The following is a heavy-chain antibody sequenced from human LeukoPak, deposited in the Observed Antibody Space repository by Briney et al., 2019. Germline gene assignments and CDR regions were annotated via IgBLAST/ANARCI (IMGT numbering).Heavy chain of an antibody. CDR1: GFTFDDYA. D-gene: IGHD7-27*01. Sequence: GGSLRLSCAASGFTFDDYAMHWVRQAPGKGLEWVSGISWNSGSIGYADSVKGRFTISRDNAKNSLYLQMNSLRAEDTALYYCAKATGDYYFDYWGQGTLATVSS. J-gene: IGHJ4*02. V-gene: IGHV3-9*01. CDR3: AKATGDYYFDY. CDR2: ISWNSGSI.